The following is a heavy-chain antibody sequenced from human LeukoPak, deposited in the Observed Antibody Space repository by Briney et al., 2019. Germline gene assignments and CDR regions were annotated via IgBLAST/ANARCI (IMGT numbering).Heavy chain of an antibody. CDR1: GFIFSNYG. J-gene: IGHJ5*02. CDR2: IYYDGRNT. D-gene: IGHD1-1*01. CDR3: ARVRYNNWFDP. V-gene: IGHV3-33*01. Sequence: GGSLRLSCAASGFIFSNYGIHWVRQAPGKGLEWVAFIYYDGRNTYYGDSVKGRFTISRDNSKNTLYLQMNSLRAEDTAVYYCARVRYNNWFDPWGQGTLVTVSS.